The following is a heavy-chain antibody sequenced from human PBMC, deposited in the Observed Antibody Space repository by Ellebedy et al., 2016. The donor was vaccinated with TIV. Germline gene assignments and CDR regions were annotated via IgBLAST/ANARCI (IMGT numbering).Heavy chain of an antibody. CDR2: THYRSNWIN. CDR3: AGGTLVAGFSV. V-gene: IGHV6-1*01. D-gene: IGHD6-19*01. J-gene: IGHJ4*02. Sequence: SQTLSLTCXISGDSVSSNSGAWNWIRQSPSRGLEWLGRTHYRSNWINDYAVSVKSRITVSPDTSRNQFSLHLNSVTPEDTAIYYCAGGTLVAGFSVWGQGTLVTVSS. CDR1: GDSVSSNSGA.